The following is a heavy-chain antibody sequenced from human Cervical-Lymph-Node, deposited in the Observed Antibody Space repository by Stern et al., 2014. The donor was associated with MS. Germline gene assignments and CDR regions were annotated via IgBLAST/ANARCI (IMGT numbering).Heavy chain of an antibody. Sequence: VQLVPSAAEVKKPGSSVKVSCKASGGTFSRSAISWGRPAPGQRLQWMGGIIPIFGTANYAKKFQGRVTITADESTSTAYMELSSLRSEDTAVYYCARGELKEGLVRGMDVWGQGTTVTVSS. V-gene: IGHV1-69*01. D-gene: IGHD1-26*01. J-gene: IGHJ6*02. CDR1: GGTFSRSA. CDR3: ARGELKEGLVRGMDV. CDR2: IIPIFGTA.